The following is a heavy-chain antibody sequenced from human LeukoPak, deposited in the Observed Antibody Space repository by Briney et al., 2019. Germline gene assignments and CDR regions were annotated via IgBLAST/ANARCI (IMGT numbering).Heavy chain of an antibody. Sequence: ASVKVSCKASGYTFTSYGISWVRQGPGQGLEWMGRISAYNGNTNYAQKLQGRVTMTTDTSTSTAYMELRSLRSEDTAVYYCAAGGFLEGFTHVYYFDYWGQGSLVTASS. D-gene: IGHD3-3*01. CDR1: GYTFTSYG. J-gene: IGHJ4*02. V-gene: IGHV1-18*01. CDR2: ISAYNGNT. CDR3: AAGGFLEGFTHVYYFDY.